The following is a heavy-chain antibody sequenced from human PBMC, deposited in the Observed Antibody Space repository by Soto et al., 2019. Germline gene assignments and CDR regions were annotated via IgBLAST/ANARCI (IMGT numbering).Heavy chain of an antibody. Sequence: QVRVVQSGAEVKKPGSSVKVSCKASGGTFSSYTITWVRQAPGQGLEWLGRIIPIFGVTNYAQKFQDRLTMSANSPPTTAYRDRGSRTSADGAVYYCGGDGESTTQPGGSGHSWGQGPLVTVS. D-gene: IGHD1-1*01. J-gene: IGHJ4*02. CDR3: GGDGESTTQPGGSGHS. CDR1: GGTFSSYT. CDR2: IIPIFGVT. V-gene: IGHV1-69*04.